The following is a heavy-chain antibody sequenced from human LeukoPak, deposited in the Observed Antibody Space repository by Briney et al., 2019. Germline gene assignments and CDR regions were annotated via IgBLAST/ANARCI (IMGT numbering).Heavy chain of an antibody. D-gene: IGHD6-19*01. CDR3: ARVEEAVAGALDAFDI. V-gene: IGHV4-39*07. CDR1: GDSISSSTYY. Sequence: SETLSLTCTVSGDSISSSTYYWGWIRQPPGKGLEWIGNIYYSGSTYYNASLKSRVAISVDRSKNQFSLKLSSVTAADTAVYYCARVEEAVAGALDAFDIWGQGTMVTVSS. J-gene: IGHJ3*02. CDR2: IYYSGST.